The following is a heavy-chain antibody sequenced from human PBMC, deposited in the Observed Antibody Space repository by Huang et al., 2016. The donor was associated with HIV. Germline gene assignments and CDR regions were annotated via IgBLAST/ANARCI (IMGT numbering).Heavy chain of an antibody. Sequence: EVQLVQSGAEVRKPGESLRISCKTSGYKFSSYWIAWVRQTPGRGLEWRGNIPPDDFETRDSMAFERKVTMSGDKCNNTAFLQWGGLKASDSALYCCTRRVPELESVYTPSYRGGTHNWFDPWGQGTLVSVS. CDR3: TRRVPELESVYTPSYRGGTHNWFDP. CDR1: GYKFSSYW. D-gene: IGHD3-16*02. V-gene: IGHV5-51*01. J-gene: IGHJ5*02. CDR2: IPPDDFET.